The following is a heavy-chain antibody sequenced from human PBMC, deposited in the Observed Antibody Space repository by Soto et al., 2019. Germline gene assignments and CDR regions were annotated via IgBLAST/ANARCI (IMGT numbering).Heavy chain of an antibody. Sequence: GESLKISCKGSGYSFTSYWIGWVRQMPGKGLEGIGIIYSGDSYSRYSPSFQGQVTISAEKSISTAYLQLSSLKASDTAMYYCARHEDIVATILDYWGQVTLVTVSS. V-gene: IGHV5-51*01. CDR1: GYSFTSYW. CDR3: ARHEDIVATILDY. CDR2: IYSGDSYS. D-gene: IGHD5-12*01. J-gene: IGHJ4*02.